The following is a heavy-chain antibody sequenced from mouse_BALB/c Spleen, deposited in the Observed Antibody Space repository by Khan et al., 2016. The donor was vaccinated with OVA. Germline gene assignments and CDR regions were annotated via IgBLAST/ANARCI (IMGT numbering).Heavy chain of an antibody. V-gene: IGHV5-17*02. CDR2: ISGDSNTI. CDR1: GFTFNSYG. D-gene: IGHD1-1*01. J-gene: IGHJ2*01. CDR3: ATSYFYGYYFDY. Sequence: EVELVESGGGLVQPGGSRKLSCAASGFTFNSYGMHWIRQAPEKGLEWVAYISGDSNTIHYADTVKGRFTISRDNPKNTLFLQMTSLMSEYTAMYYCATSYFYGYYFDYWGPGTTLTVS.